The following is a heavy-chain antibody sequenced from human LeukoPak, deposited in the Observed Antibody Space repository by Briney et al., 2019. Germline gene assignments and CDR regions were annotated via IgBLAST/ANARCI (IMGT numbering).Heavy chain of an antibody. D-gene: IGHD6-6*01. CDR3: ARASAYSSSHY. V-gene: IGHV1-8*01. CDR2: MNTNSGNT. J-gene: IGHJ4*02. Sequence: PCGPVKVSCKASGYTFTSYDINWVRPATGQGLGWIGWMNTNSGNTGYAQKYQGRVTMTRNTSISTAYMELSRLRSEDTAVYYCARASAYSSSHYWGQGTLVTVSS. CDR1: GYTFTSYD.